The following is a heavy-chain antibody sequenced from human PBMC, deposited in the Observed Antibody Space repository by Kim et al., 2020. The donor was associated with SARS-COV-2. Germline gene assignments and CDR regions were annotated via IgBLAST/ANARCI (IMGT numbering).Heavy chain of an antibody. D-gene: IGHD6-6*01. Sequence: PSLKRRVTISLDTSKNQFSLKLSSVTAADTAVYYCARHVGVFSSSSSFDYWGQGTLVTVSS. CDR3: ARHVGVFSSSSSFDY. J-gene: IGHJ4*02. V-gene: IGHV4-39*01.